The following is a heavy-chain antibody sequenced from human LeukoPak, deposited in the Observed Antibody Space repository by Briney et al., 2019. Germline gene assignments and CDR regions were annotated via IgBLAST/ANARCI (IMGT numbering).Heavy chain of an antibody. CDR2: INSDGSTT. J-gene: IGHJ3*02. V-gene: IGHV3-74*01. CDR3: ARDLNDAFDI. Sequence: PGGSLRLSCAASGFTFRSYWMHWVRQVPGKGLVWVSRINSDGSTTTYADSVKGRFTISRDNAENTLYLQMNSLRAEDTAVYYCARDLNDAFDIWGQGTMVTVSS. CDR1: GFTFRSYW.